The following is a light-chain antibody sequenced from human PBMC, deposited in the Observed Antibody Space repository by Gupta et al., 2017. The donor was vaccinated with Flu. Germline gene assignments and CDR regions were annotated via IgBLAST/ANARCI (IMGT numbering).Light chain of an antibody. V-gene: IGKV1-33*01. J-gene: IGKJ2*01. CDR1: QDISHY. Sequence: DIQMTQSPSSLSASIGERVTITCQASQDISHYLNWYQQKPGKAPNLLIYIASNLKTGVPLRFSGSVSGTXFTLTIXNLQPEDAATYFCQQYDKVPFIFGXGTKVEIK. CDR2: IAS. CDR3: QQYDKVPFI.